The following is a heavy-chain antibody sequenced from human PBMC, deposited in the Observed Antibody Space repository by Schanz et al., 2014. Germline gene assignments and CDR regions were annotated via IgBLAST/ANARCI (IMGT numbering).Heavy chain of an antibody. J-gene: IGHJ4*02. V-gene: IGHV3-11*06. CDR1: GFTFSDYY. CDR2: VSSNNIYT. CDR3: AKSYDTSGYSGFDY. D-gene: IGHD3-22*01. Sequence: QVQLVESGGGLVKPGGSLRLSCAASGFTFSDYYMSWVRQAPGKGLEWVSYVSSNNIYTKYADSVKGRFTISRDNSKNTLYLQMNSLRTEDTAVYFCAKSYDTSGYSGFDYWGQGTLVTVSS.